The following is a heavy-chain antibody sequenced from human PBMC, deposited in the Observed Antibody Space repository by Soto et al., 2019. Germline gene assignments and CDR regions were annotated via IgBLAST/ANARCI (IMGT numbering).Heavy chain of an antibody. J-gene: IGHJ4*02. CDR1: GFTFSSYA. CDR2: ISGSGGST. CDR3: AKDSSDYGDYETPDY. V-gene: IGHV3-23*01. Sequence: GGSLRLTCAASGFTFSSYAMSWVRQAPGKGLEWVSAISGSGGSTYYADSVKGRFTISRDNSKNTLYLQMNSLRAEDTAVYYCAKDSSDYGDYETPDYWGQGTLVTVSS. D-gene: IGHD4-17*01.